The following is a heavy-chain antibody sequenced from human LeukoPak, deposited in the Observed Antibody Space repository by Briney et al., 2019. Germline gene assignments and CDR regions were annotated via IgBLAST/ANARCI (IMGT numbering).Heavy chain of an antibody. D-gene: IGHD3-9*01. Sequence: SSETLSLTCGVFGVSINDYYWSWIRQSPGKGLEWIGEISHTEGTRYNPSLESRVTMSVGTSENQLSLKLIFVTAAGTAVYYGARIRCGHSGSVCYNHWGLGTLVTVSS. CDR3: ARIRCGHSGSVCYNH. V-gene: IGHV4-34*01. J-gene: IGHJ4*02. CDR2: ISHTEGT. CDR1: GVSINDYY.